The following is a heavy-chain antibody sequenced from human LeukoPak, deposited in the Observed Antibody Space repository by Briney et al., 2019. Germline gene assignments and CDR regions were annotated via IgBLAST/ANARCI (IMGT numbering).Heavy chain of an antibody. CDR1: GFTFSSYS. J-gene: IGHJ3*02. V-gene: IGHV3-21*01. CDR3: ARGAVVVAATDDAFEI. CDR2: ISTSSSYI. Sequence: GGSLRLSCAASGFTFSSYSMNWVRQAPGKGLEWVSSISTSSSYIYYADSVKGRFTISRVNAKNSLYLPMNSLRAEDTALYYCARGAVVVAATDDAFEIWGQGTMVTVSS. D-gene: IGHD2-15*01.